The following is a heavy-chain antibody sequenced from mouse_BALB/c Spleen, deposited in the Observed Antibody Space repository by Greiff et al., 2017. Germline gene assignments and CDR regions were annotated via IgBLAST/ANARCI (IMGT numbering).Heavy chain of an antibody. D-gene: IGHD1-1*01. Sequence: EVQGVESGGGLVQPGGSMKLSCVASGFTFSNYWMNWVRQSPEKGLEWVAEIRLKSNNYATHYAESVKGRFTISRDDSKSSVYLQMNNLRAEDTGIYYCTRLLDAMDYWGQGTSVTVSS. CDR2: IRLKSNNYAT. J-gene: IGHJ4*01. V-gene: IGHV6-6*02. CDR3: TRLLDAMDY. CDR1: GFTFSNYW.